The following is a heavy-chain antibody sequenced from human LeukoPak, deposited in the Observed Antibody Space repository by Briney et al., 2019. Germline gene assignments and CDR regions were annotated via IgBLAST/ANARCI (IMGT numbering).Heavy chain of an antibody. CDR2: ISYDGSSK. J-gene: IGHJ4*02. CDR3: ARDSRDY. V-gene: IGHV3-30-3*01. Sequence: GGSLRLSCAASGFTFSSYAMHWVRQAPGKGLEWVAVISYDGSSKYYADSVKGRFTISRDNSKNTLYLQMNSLRAEDTAVYYCARDSRDYWGQGTLVTVSS. CDR1: GFTFSSYA.